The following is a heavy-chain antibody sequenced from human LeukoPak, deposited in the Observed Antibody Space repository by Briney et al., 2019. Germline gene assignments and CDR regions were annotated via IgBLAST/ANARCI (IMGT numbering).Heavy chain of an antibody. CDR2: INQRRNT. J-gene: IGHJ3*02. Sequence: SETLSLTCVVYGESFSGYSWGWIRQPPGKGLEWIGEINQRRNTNYNPSLKSRVTISVDTSKNQFSLKLSSVTAADTAVYYCARSFKSGDAFDIWGQGTMVTVSS. CDR1: GESFSGYS. D-gene: IGHD1-1*01. CDR3: ARSFKSGDAFDI. V-gene: IGHV4-34*01.